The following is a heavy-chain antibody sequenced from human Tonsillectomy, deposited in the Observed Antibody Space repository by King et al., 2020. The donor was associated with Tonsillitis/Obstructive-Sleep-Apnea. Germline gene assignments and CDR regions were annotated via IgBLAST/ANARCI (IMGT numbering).Heavy chain of an antibody. CDR3: AHSWDYGDSGNYYFDY. V-gene: IGHV2-5*02. D-gene: IGHD4-17*01. CDR1: GFSLSTSGVG. CDR2: IYWDDDK. J-gene: IGHJ4*02. Sequence: TLKESGPTLVKPTQTLTLTCTFSGFSLSTSGVGVGWIRQPPGKALEWLALIYWDDDKRYSPSLKSRLTITKDTSKIQVVLTMTNMDPVDTATYYCAHSWDYGDSGNYYFDYWGQGTLVTVSS.